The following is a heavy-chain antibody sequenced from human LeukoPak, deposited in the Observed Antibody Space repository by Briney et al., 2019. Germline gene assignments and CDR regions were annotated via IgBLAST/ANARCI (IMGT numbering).Heavy chain of an antibody. D-gene: IGHD2-2*01. Sequence: GASVKVSCKASGYTFTSYDINWVRQATGQGFEWMGWINPNNGGTNYAQKFQGRVAMTRDTSTSTVYMQLSSLISDDTAVYYCTRGVLPARFDSWGQGTLVTVTS. V-gene: IGHV1-2*02. CDR2: INPNNGGT. J-gene: IGHJ5*01. CDR1: GYTFTSYD. CDR3: TRGVLPARFDS.